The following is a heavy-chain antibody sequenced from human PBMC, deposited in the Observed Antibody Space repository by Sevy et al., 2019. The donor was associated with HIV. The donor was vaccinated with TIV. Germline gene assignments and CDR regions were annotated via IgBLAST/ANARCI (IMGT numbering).Heavy chain of an antibody. D-gene: IGHD3-10*01. J-gene: IGHJ4*02. CDR1: GFTFSDYY. CDR3: ARLAGELLFNYFDY. V-gene: IGHV3-11*01. Sequence: GGSLRLSCAASGFTFSDYYMSWIRQAPWKGLEWVSYISSSRSTIYYADSVKGRFTISRDNAKNSLYLQMNSLRAEDTAVYYCARLAGELLFNYFDYWGQGTLVTVSS. CDR2: ISSSRSTI.